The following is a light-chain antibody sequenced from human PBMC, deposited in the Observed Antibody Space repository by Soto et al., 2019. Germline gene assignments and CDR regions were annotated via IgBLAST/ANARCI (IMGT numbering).Light chain of an antibody. CDR2: EVS. CDR1: SDDGGGYNY. V-gene: IGLV2-8*01. J-gene: IGLJ2*01. Sequence: QSALTQSPAASGSPGQSVTISGIGTSDDGGGYNYVSWYQQHPGKAPKLMIYEVSKRPSGVPDRFSGSKSGSTASLTVSGLQSEDEADYYCSSYAHRSSFVLFGGGTKLTVL. CDR3: SSYAHRSSFVL.